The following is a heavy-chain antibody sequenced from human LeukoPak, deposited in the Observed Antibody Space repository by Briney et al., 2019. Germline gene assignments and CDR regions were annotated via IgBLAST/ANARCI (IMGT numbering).Heavy chain of an antibody. J-gene: IGHJ3*02. D-gene: IGHD3-22*01. CDR2: IYYSGST. V-gene: IGHV4-59*01. Sequence: PSETLSLTCTVSGGSISSYYWSWIRQPPGKGLEWIGYIYYSGSTNYNPSLKSRVTISVDTSKSQFSLKLSSVTAADTAVYYCARFDYYDSSGYRKAFDIWGQGTMVTVSS. CDR3: ARFDYYDSSGYRKAFDI. CDR1: GGSISSYY.